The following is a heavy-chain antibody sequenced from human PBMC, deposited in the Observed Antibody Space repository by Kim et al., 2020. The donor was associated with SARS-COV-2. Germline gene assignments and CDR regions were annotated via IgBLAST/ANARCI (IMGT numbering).Heavy chain of an antibody. D-gene: IGHD5-18*01. CDR3: AKDPARGYSYGHFDY. J-gene: IGHJ4*02. V-gene: IGHV3-23*01. Sequence: DSVKGRFTVSRANSKNTLYRRINSLRAEDTAVYYCAKDPARGYSYGHFDYWGQGALVTVSS.